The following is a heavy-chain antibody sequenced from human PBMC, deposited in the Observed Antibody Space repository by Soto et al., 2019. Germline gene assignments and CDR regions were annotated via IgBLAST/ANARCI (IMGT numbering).Heavy chain of an antibody. V-gene: IGHV1-69*01. CDR1: GGSFNRHT. Sequence: QVQLVQSGAEVRKPGSSVRVSCKASGGSFNRHTISWVRQAPGQGLEWMGGIIPIFGTANHAQKFQGRVTIIADESTSTGYMELSSLRSDETAISYCAREWGYDSTDYYYAYWGQGTLVIVSS. J-gene: IGHJ4*02. D-gene: IGHD3-22*01. CDR3: AREWGYDSTDYYYAY. CDR2: IIPIFGTA.